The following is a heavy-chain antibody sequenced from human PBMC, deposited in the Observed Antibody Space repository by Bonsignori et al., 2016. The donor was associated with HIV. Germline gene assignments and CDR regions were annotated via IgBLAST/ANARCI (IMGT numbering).Heavy chain of an antibody. D-gene: IGHD3-22*01. CDR2: ISVYNGKT. CDR1: GHNFRNYG. Sequence: QLQLVQSGGEVKKPGASVKVSCKASGHNFRNYGISWVRQAPGQGLEWMGWISVYNGKTNYPQKFQGRVIMTTDTSTSTAHMEVRRLRSDDTAVYYCAAMDSYYYDNSGYPNNYYYGMDVWGQGTTVTVSS. V-gene: IGHV1-18*01. CDR3: AAMDSYYYDNSGYPNNYYYGMDV. J-gene: IGHJ6*02.